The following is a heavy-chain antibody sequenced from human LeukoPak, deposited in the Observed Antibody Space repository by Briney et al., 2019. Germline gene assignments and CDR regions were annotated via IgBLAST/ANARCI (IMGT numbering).Heavy chain of an antibody. CDR3: ATRLYSSSNYYFDY. D-gene: IGHD6-13*01. Sequence: GGSLRLSCAGSGFTVSSYWMSWVRQAPGEGLEWVANIKQDGSERYYVDSVKGRFTISRDNAKSSVYLQMNSLRAEDTAMYFCATRLYSSSNYYFDYWGQGTLVTVSS. CDR1: GFTVSSYW. V-gene: IGHV3-7*03. CDR2: IKQDGSER. J-gene: IGHJ4*02.